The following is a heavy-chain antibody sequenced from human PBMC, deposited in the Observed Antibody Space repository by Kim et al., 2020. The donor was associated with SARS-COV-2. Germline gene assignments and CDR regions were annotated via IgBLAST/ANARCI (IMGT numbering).Heavy chain of an antibody. CDR1: GYIFTDYY. J-gene: IGHJ6*01. Sequence: ASVKVSCKASGYIFTDYYMHWVRQAPGQGLEWMGRINPNYGDTDDAQKFQGRITMTRDTSTRTAYMELHRLSSDDTAVYYCARWGAYEAISGRLYGMDVW. V-gene: IGHV1-2*06. CDR2: INPNYGDT. CDR3: ARWGAYEAISGRLYGMDV. D-gene: IGHD3-9*01.